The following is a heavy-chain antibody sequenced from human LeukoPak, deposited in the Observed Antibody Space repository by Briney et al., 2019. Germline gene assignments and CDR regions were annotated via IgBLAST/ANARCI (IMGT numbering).Heavy chain of an antibody. D-gene: IGHD1-26*01. Sequence: PGRSLRLSCAASGFTFSSYVMHWVQQAPGKGLEWMGRVDPEDGETIYAEKFQGRVTITADTSTDTAHMELSSLRSEDTAVYYCATHRGAFNPWGQGTLVTVSS. V-gene: IGHV1-69-2*01. CDR3: ATHRGAFNP. CDR2: VDPEDGET. CDR1: GFTFSSYV. J-gene: IGHJ5*02.